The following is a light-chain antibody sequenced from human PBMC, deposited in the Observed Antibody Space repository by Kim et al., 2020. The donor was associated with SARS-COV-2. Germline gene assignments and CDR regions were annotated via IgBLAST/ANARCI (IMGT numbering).Light chain of an antibody. CDR1: SSNIGNGF. V-gene: IGLV1-51*01. CDR2: DNN. Sequence: QSVLTQPPSVSAAPGQKVTISCSGSSSNIGNGFVSWYQQLPGTAPKLLIYDNNQRPSGIPDRFFASKSGASATLGITGLQTGDEADYYCGTWDSRLSAVVFGGGTKVTVL. J-gene: IGLJ2*01. CDR3: GTWDSRLSAVV.